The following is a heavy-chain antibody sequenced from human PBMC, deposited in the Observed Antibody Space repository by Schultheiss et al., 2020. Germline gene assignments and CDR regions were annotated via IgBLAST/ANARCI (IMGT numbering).Heavy chain of an antibody. CDR1: GFTFSTYG. CDR2: ISDNGRTT. Sequence: GGSLRLSCAASGFTFSTYGMHWVRQAPGKGLEWISAISDNGRTTYDSDSVKGRFAISRDTSTKTLYLQMSSLRTEDTAVYHCAKGTSGARPHYFDSWGQGTLVTVSS. V-gene: IGHV3-23*01. J-gene: IGHJ4*02. D-gene: IGHD1-26*01. CDR3: AKGTSGARPHYFDS.